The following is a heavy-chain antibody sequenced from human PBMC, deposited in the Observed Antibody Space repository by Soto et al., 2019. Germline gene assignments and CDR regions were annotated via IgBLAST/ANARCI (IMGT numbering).Heavy chain of an antibody. CDR2: IYYSGST. V-gene: IGHV4-39*01. CDR3: ASLYCSSTSCYFWVFDI. CDR1: GGSIISSSYY. D-gene: IGHD2-2*01. Sequence: SETLSLTCTVSGGSIISSSYYWGWVRQPPGKGLEWIGGIYYSGSTYYNPSLKSRVTIPVDTSKNQFSLKLSSVTAADTAVYYCASLYCSSTSCYFWVFDIWGQGTMVTVSS. J-gene: IGHJ3*02.